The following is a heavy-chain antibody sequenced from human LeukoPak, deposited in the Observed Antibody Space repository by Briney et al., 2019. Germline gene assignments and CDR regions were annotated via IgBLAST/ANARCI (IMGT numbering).Heavy chain of an antibody. V-gene: IGHV3-7*01. CDR1: GFTFSNAW. D-gene: IGHD1-26*01. CDR2: IKQDGSEK. Sequence: GGSLRLSCAASGFTFSNAWMSWVRQAPGKGLEWVANIKQDGSEKYYVDSVKGRFTISRDNAKNSLYLQMNSLRAEDTAVYYCARDVTWELLYFDYWGQGTLVTVSS. CDR3: ARDVTWELLYFDY. J-gene: IGHJ4*02.